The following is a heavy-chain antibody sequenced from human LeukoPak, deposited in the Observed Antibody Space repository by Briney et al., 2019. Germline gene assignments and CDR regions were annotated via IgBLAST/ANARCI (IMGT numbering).Heavy chain of an antibody. CDR1: AGSINSGSYY. CDR3: ARVDWNNSYLDP. J-gene: IGHJ5*02. D-gene: IGHD1/OR15-1a*01. Sequence: PSETLSLTCTVSAGSINSGSYYWGWIRQPPGKGLEWIGSVFYSGSTSYNPSLKSRVTISVDTSKNQFSLKLSSVTAADTAVYYCARVDWNNSYLDPWGQGTLVTVSS. V-gene: IGHV4-39*07. CDR2: VFYSGST.